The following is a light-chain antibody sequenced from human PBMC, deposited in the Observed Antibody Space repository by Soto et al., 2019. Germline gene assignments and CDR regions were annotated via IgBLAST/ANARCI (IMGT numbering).Light chain of an antibody. CDR3: HQRSNLPWT. CDR1: QSVVRS. Sequence: EIVLTQSPATLSLSPGERATVSCRASQSVVRSLAWYQQKPGQAPRLLIYETFNRATGIPARFSGSGSGTDFTLTIRSLEPEDFAIYYCHQRSNLPWTFGQGTKVELK. CDR2: ETF. V-gene: IGKV3-11*01. J-gene: IGKJ1*01.